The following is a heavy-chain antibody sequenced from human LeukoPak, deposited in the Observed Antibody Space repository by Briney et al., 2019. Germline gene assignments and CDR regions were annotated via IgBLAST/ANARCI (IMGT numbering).Heavy chain of an antibody. D-gene: IGHD2-2*01. Sequence: GRSLRLPCAASGFSFSSHAMHWVRQAPGKGLEWVSAISGSGGSTYYADSVKGRFTISRDNSKNTLYLQMNSLRAEDTAVYYCAKDSLSFAIHIVVVPAATDYWGQGTLVTVSS. CDR1: GFSFSSHA. J-gene: IGHJ4*02. CDR2: ISGSGGST. CDR3: AKDSLSFAIHIVVVPAATDY. V-gene: IGHV3-23*01.